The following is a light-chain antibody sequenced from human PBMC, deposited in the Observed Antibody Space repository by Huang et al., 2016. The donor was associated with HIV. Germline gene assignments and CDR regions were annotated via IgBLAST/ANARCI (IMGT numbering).Light chain of an antibody. CDR3: QQYYNSPQT. CDR2: SAS. V-gene: IGKV4-1*01. Sequence: DIVVTQSPENLAVSLGGPATLTCRSSQSVLASSTNKNYLAWFQQISGQPPKLLIFSASTRVAVVPDRFTGSGSWTHFTLTITNMKAEDAAIYYCQQYYNSPQTFGLGTRVEIK. J-gene: IGKJ1*01. CDR1: QSVLASSTNKNY.